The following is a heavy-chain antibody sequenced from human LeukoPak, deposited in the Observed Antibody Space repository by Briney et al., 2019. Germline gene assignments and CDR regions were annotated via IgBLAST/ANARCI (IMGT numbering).Heavy chain of an antibody. Sequence: SQTLSLTCTVSGGSISSGGYYWSWIRQRPGKGLEWIGYIYYSGSNYYNPSLKSRVSISVDTSKNQFSLKLSSVTAADTAVYYCARCPLVRGVILPWFDPWGQGTLVTVSS. D-gene: IGHD3-10*01. CDR1: GGSISSGGYY. J-gene: IGHJ5*02. V-gene: IGHV4-31*03. CDR3: ARCPLVRGVILPWFDP. CDR2: IYYSGSN.